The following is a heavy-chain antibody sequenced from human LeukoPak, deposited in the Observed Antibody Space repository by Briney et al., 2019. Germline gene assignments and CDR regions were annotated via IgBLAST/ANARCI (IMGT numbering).Heavy chain of an antibody. CDR2: IYDSGSP. Sequence: SETLSLTCTVSGGSISTYYWVWIRHPPGRGLVWIGHIYDSGSPTYQSSLKSRVTISVDTSKSQCSLRLTSVTAADTAVYYCARALNYGDYEVYYGMDVWGQGTTVTVSS. V-gene: IGHV4-59*01. J-gene: IGHJ6*02. CDR3: ARALNYGDYEVYYGMDV. D-gene: IGHD4-17*01. CDR1: GGSISTYY.